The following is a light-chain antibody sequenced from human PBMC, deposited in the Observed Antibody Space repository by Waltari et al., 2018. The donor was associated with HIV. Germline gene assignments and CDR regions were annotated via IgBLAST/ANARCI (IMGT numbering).Light chain of an antibody. CDR1: NSNIGNNI. Sequence: SVLTQAPSASGTPGQRVTLSCSGGNSNIGNNIVNWYQHLPGTAPKLLIQNNDQRPSGVPDRFSGSKSGTSASLAISGLQSEDEADYYCAAFDDELDGVLFGGGTKLTVL. V-gene: IGLV1-44*01. CDR3: AAFDDELDGVL. J-gene: IGLJ2*01. CDR2: NND.